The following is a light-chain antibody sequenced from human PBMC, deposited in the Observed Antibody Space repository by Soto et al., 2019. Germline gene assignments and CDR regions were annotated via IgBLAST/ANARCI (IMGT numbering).Light chain of an antibody. CDR1: SSDVGAYNY. Sequence: QSALTQPASVSGSPGQSITISCTGTSSDVGAYNYVSWYQQHPGKVPKLMIYDVSDRPSGVSNRFSGSKSGNTASLTISGLQAEDEADYYCSSFTRSNPYVFGTGTKVTVL. CDR2: DVS. CDR3: SSFTRSNPYV. J-gene: IGLJ1*01. V-gene: IGLV2-14*03.